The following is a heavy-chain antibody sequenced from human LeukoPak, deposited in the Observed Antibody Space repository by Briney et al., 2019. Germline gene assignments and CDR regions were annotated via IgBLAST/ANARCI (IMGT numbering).Heavy chain of an antibody. CDR2: CDSDGSGT. Sequence: PGGSLRLSCGASGFNFSIYWMYWVRQAPGKGLMWVSRCDSDGSGTTYVDSVKGRFTVPRDNAKSTLYLQMSSLRAEDTAVYYCTTSSVWRGAFNIWGQGTMVTVSS. D-gene: IGHD6-6*01. V-gene: IGHV3-74*01. CDR3: TTSSVWRGAFNI. J-gene: IGHJ3*02. CDR1: GFNFSIYW.